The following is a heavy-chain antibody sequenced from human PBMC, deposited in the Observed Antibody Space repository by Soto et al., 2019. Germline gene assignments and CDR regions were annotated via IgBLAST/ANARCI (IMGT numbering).Heavy chain of an antibody. CDR2: ISGYNGNT. CDR3: AREGYYSGSGTYSPPRYYGMDV. Sequence: ASVKVSCKASGYTFTSYGISWVRQAPGQGLEWMGWISGYNGNTNYAERLQGRVTMTTDTSTRTAYMELRSLRSDDTAVYFCAREGYYSGSGTYSPPRYYGMDVWGQGTTITVSS. CDR1: GYTFTSYG. V-gene: IGHV1-18*01. D-gene: IGHD3-10*01. J-gene: IGHJ6*02.